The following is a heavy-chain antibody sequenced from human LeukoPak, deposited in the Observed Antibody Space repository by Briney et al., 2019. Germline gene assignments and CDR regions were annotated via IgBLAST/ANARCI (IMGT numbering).Heavy chain of an antibody. V-gene: IGHV3-48*02. CDR1: GFTFSSYY. CDR2: ISSSSTTI. D-gene: IGHD3-16*01. Sequence: PGGFLRLSCAASGFTFSSYYMNWVRQAPGKGLEWVSFISSSSTTIYYADSVKGRFTISRDNAKNSLYLQMDSLRDEDTAVYYCARDAPGGGVYFDDWGQGTLVTVSS. CDR3: ARDAPGGGVYFDD. J-gene: IGHJ4*02.